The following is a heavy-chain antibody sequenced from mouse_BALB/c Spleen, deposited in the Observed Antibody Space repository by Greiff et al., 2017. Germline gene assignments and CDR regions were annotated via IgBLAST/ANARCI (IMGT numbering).Heavy chain of an antibody. CDR3: ARAYYGNYGAMDY. D-gene: IGHD2-10*01. CDR2: ISYSGST. Sequence: VHVKQSGPSLVKPSQTLSLTCSVTGDSITSGYWNWIRKFPGNKLEYMGYISYSGSTYYNPSLKSRISITRDTSKNQYYLQLNSVTTEDTATYYCARAYYGNYGAMDYWGQGTSVTVSS. V-gene: IGHV3-8*02. CDR1: GDSITSGY. J-gene: IGHJ4*01.